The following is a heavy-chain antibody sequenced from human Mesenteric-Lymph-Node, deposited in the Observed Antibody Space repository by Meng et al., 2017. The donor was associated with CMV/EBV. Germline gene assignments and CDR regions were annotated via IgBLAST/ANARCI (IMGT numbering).Heavy chain of an antibody. CDR3: ARGYYGSGRNWFDP. D-gene: IGHD3-10*01. V-gene: IGHV1-69*06. CDR1: GGTFSSYA. J-gene: IGHJ5*02. CDR2: IIPIFGTA. Sequence: KASGGTFSSYAISWVRLAPGQGLEWMGGIIPIFGTANYAQKFQGRVMITADKSTSTAYMELSSLRSEDTAVYYCARGYYGSGRNWFDPWGQGTLVTVSS.